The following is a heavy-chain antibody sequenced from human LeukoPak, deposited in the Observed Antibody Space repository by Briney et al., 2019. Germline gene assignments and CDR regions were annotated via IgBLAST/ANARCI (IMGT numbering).Heavy chain of an antibody. J-gene: IGHJ4*02. CDR3: AREAPQEPHDY. Sequence: PSETLSLTCTVSGYSISSGYYWGWIRQPPGKGLEWIGSIYHSGSTYYNPSLKSRVTISVDTSKNQFSLKLSSVTAADTAVYYCAREAPQEPHDYWGQGTLVTVSS. V-gene: IGHV4-38-2*02. CDR1: GYSISSGYY. CDR2: IYHSGST. D-gene: IGHD1-14*01.